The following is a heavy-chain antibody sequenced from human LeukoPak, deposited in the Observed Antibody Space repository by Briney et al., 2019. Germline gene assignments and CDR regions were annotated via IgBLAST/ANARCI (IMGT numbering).Heavy chain of an antibody. V-gene: IGHV3-9*01. CDR3: AKGAHLLRDSMDV. CDR2: SSWNSGSI. CDR1: GFTFDDYA. Sequence: SLRLSCAASGFTFDDYAMHWVRQAPGKGLEWVSGSSWNSGSIGYADSVKGRFTISRDNAKNYLYLQMNSLGAEDTALYYCAKGAHLLRDSMDVWGQGTTVTVSS. J-gene: IGHJ6*02. D-gene: IGHD3-3*01.